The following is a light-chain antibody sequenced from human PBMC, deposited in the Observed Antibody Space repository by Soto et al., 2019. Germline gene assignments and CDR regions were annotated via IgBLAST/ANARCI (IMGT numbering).Light chain of an antibody. CDR3: QSYDSSLSGWV. CDR1: SSNIGAGYD. J-gene: IGLJ3*02. Sequence: QSVLTQPPSVSGAPGQRVTISCTGSSSNIGAGYDVHWYQQLPGTAPKVLIYGNINRPSGVPDRFSGSKSGTSASLAITGLQAEDEADYYCQSYDSSLSGWVFGGGTKVTVL. V-gene: IGLV1-40*01. CDR2: GNI.